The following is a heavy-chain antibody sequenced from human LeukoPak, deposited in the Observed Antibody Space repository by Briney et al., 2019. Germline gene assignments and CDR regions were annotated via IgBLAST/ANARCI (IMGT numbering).Heavy chain of an antibody. CDR3: AKDRNSCNDNSCPDYFDF. CDR2: ISGSGGSI. CDR1: GFTFLTSA. V-gene: IGHV3-23*01. D-gene: IGHD2-2*01. Sequence: GGSLRHSLAASGFTFLTSAWSWVRQAPGKGLQWVSAISGSGGSIYYADSVKGRFTISRDNSKNTLYLQMNSLRAEDTAVFYCAKDRNSCNDNSCPDYFDFWGQGTLVTVSS. J-gene: IGHJ4*02.